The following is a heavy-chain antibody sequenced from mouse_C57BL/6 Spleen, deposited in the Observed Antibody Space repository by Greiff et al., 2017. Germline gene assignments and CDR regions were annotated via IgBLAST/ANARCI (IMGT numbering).Heavy chain of an antibody. CDR2: IDPETGGT. J-gene: IGHJ4*01. CDR1: GYTFTDYE. V-gene: IGHV1-15*01. CDR3: TRGRGSSYYAMDY. D-gene: IGHD1-1*01. Sequence: QVQLQQSGAELVRPGASVTLSCKASGYTFTDYEMHWVKQTPVHGLEWIGAIDPETGGTAYNQKFKGQAILAADKSSSTAYMELRRLTSEDSAVYYCTRGRGSSYYAMDYWGQGTSVTVSS.